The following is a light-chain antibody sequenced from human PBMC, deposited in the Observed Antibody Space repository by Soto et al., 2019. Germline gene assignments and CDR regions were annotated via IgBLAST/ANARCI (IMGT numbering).Light chain of an antibody. J-gene: IGKJ3*01. CDR3: QQYDNLPFT. Sequence: DIQMTQSPSSLSASVGDRVTITCQASQDISNYLNWYQQKPGKAPKLLIYDASNLETGVPSRFSGSGSGTDFTCTISSLQPEDIATYYCQQYDNLPFTFGPGTKVDI. CDR2: DAS. V-gene: IGKV1-33*01. CDR1: QDISNY.